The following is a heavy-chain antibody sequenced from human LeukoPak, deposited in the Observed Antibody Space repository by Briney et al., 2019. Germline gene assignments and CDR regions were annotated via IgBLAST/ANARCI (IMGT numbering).Heavy chain of an antibody. D-gene: IGHD3-22*01. J-gene: IGHJ3*01. CDR1: GGTFSSYA. CDR2: IIPIFGTA. V-gene: IGHV1-69*01. Sequence: GSSVKVSCKASGGTFSSYAFSWVRQAPGQGLEWMGGIIPIFGTANYAQKFQGRVTITADESTSTAYMELSSLRSEDTAMYYCARSAHYYYDSASYGVAFDVWGQGTMVTVSS. CDR3: ARSAHYYYDSASYGVAFDV.